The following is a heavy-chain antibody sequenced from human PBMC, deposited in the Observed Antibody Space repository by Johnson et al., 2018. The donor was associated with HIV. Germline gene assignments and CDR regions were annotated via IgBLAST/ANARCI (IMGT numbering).Heavy chain of an antibody. CDR1: GFTVSSNY. CDR2: IYDGGSK. D-gene: IGHD6-13*01. V-gene: IGHV3-66*01. CDR3: AREHRRPSRSSSSLSGDAFDI. J-gene: IGHJ3*02. Sequence: VQLVESGGGLVQPGRSLRLSCAASGFTVSSNYMSWVRQAPGKGLEWVSVIYDGGSKYYADSVKGRFTIFRDNSENTLYLQMNRLRAEDTAVYYCAREHRRPSRSSSSLSGDAFDIWGQGTMVTVSS.